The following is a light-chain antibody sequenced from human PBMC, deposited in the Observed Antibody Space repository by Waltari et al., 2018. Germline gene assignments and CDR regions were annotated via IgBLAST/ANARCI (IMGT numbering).Light chain of an antibody. V-gene: IGLV2-23*02. J-gene: IGLJ2*01. Sequence: QSVLTQPASVSGSPGQLLTISCTGTSSYLGSYNLVSWYQQHPGKGPKAMIYDVNKRPSGVSNRFSGSKSGNMASLTISGLQAEDEADYYCCSYAGITTPVVFGGGTKLTVL. CDR1: SSYLGSYNL. CDR3: CSYAGITTPVV. CDR2: DVN.